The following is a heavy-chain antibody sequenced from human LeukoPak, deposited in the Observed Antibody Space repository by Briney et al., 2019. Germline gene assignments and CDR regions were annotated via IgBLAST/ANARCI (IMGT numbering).Heavy chain of an antibody. CDR2: IYSGGST. V-gene: IGHV3-66*01. J-gene: IGHJ4*02. CDR3: ARRAYSGDFDY. Sequence: GGSLRLSCAASGFTVSSNYMSWVRQAPGKGPEWVSVIYSGGSTYYADSVKGRFTISRDNSKNTLYLQMNSLRAEDTAVYYCARRAYSGDFDYWGQGTLVTVSS. CDR1: GFTVSSNY. D-gene: IGHD4-17*01.